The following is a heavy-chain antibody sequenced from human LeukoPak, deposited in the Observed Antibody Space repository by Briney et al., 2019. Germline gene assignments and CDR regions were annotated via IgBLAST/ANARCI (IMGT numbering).Heavy chain of an antibody. J-gene: IGHJ4*02. CDR1: GFTFSSYS. CDR2: ISSSSSTI. Sequence: GGSLRLSCAASGFTFSSYSMNWVRQAPGKGLEWVSYISSSSSTIYYADSVKGRFTISRDNAKNSLYLQMNSLRAEDTAVYYCARDFPGIGVAGTRPLDYWGQGTLVTVSS. V-gene: IGHV3-48*04. D-gene: IGHD6-19*01. CDR3: ARDFPGIGVAGTRPLDY.